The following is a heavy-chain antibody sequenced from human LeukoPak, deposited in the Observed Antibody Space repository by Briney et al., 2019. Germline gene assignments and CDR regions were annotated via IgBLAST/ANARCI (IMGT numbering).Heavy chain of an antibody. D-gene: IGHD4-17*01. J-gene: IGHJ4*02. CDR2: ISSSSTYI. Sequence: GGSLRLSCAASGFTFSNYPMDWVRQAPGKGLEWVSYISSSSTYIYHADSVKGRFTISRDNAKNSLYLQMNSLRAEDTAVYYCARDMTTARFDNWGQGTLVTV. V-gene: IGHV3-21*01. CDR3: ARDMTTARFDN. CDR1: GFTFSNYP.